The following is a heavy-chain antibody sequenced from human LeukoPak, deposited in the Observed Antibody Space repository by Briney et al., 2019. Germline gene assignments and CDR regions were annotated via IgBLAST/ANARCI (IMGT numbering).Heavy chain of an antibody. CDR1: GFTFSSYA. CDR2: ISGSGGST. V-gene: IGHV3-23*01. CDR3: AKDRTYYGSGSIAFDI. Sequence: GGSLRLSCAASGFTFSSYAMSWVSQAPGKGLEWVSAISGSGGSTYYADSVKGRFTISRDNSKNTLYLQMNSLRAEDTAVYYCAKDRTYYGSGSIAFDIWGQGTMVTVSS. D-gene: IGHD3-10*01. J-gene: IGHJ3*02.